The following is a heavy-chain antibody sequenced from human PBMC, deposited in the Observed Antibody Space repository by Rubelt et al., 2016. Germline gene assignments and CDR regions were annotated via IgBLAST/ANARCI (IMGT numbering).Heavy chain of an antibody. Sequence: QVQLQQWGAGLLKPSETLSLTCAVSGGSFSGYYWSWIRQPPGKGLEWIGEINQSGSTNYNPSLKSRVTVSVDTSKKQFSPKLSSVTAADTAVYYCARSCIGGACYVPGAFDIWGRGTMVTVSS. V-gene: IGHV4-34*01. D-gene: IGHD2-15*01. CDR1: GGSFSGYY. CDR2: INQSGST. CDR3: ARSCIGGACYVPGAFDI. J-gene: IGHJ3*02.